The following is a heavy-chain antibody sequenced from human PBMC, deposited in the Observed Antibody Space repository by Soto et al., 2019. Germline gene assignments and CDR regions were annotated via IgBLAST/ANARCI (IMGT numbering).Heavy chain of an antibody. CDR2: TRQDGGQS. D-gene: IGHD6-19*01. J-gene: IGHJ4*02. V-gene: IGHV3-7*01. CDR1: GFTLSSYW. CDR3: VTDGSTGWHFDS. Sequence: PGGSLRLSCEASGFTLSSYWMSWIRQAPGKGLEWVANTRQDGGQSYLVDSVQGRFTISRDNAKNSVYLQMNSLRAEDTAVYYCVTDGSTGWHFDSWGQGTLVTVSS.